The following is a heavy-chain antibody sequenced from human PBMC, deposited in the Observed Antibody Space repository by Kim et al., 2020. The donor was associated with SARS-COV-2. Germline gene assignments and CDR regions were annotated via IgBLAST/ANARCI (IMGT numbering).Heavy chain of an antibody. CDR3: ARCGSGSPYKYYVYYGTDV. Sequence: GGSLRLSCAASGFTFSSYEMNWVRQAPGKGLEWVSYISSSGSTIYYADSVKGRFTISRDNAKNSLYLQMNSLRAEDTAVYYCARCGSGSPYKYYVYYGTDVWGQGTTVTVSS. CDR1: GFTFSSYE. J-gene: IGHJ6*02. CDR2: ISSSGSTI. V-gene: IGHV3-48*03. D-gene: IGHD3-10*01.